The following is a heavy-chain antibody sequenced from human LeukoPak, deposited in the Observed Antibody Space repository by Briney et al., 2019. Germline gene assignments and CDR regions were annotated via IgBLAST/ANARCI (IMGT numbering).Heavy chain of an antibody. CDR1: GHSVRSSSFY. Sequence: SETLSLTCTVSGHSVRSSSFYWGWIRQPPGKGLEWIGSIYYSGSAYYNPSLRSRVTISGDASRNQFSLRLSSVTAADTAVYYCVSTLRFLPYRRFDYWGQGTLVTVSS. D-gene: IGHD3-3*01. V-gene: IGHV4-39*01. J-gene: IGHJ4*02. CDR2: IYYSGSA. CDR3: VSTLRFLPYRRFDY.